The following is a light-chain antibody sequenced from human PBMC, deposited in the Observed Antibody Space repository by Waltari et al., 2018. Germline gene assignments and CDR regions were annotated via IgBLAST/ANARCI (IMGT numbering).Light chain of an antibody. V-gene: IGKV3-11*01. CDR1: QSVSSY. J-gene: IGKJ4*01. Sequence: EIVLTQSPATLSLSPGERATLSCRASQSVSSYLAWYQQKPGQAPRLLIYDASNRATSIPARFSSSGSGTDFTLTISSLEPEDFAVYYCQQRSNWPPLTFGGGTKVEIK. CDR2: DAS. CDR3: QQRSNWPPLT.